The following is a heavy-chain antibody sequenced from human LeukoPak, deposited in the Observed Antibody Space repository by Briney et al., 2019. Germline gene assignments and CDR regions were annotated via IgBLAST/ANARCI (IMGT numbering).Heavy chain of an antibody. D-gene: IGHD6-19*01. Sequence: GGSLRLSCAASGFTFSSYAMHWVRQAPGKGLEWVAVISYDGSNKYYADSVKGRFTISRDNSKNTLYLQMNSLRAEDTAVYYCATTTGQWLTLDYWGQGTLVTVSS. CDR3: ATTTGQWLTLDY. J-gene: IGHJ4*02. CDR2: ISYDGSNK. CDR1: GFTFSSYA. V-gene: IGHV3-30-3*01.